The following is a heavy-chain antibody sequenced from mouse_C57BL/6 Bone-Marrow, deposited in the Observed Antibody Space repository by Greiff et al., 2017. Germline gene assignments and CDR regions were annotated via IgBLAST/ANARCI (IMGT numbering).Heavy chain of an antibody. Sequence: VQVVESGGGLVKPGGSLNLSCAASGFTFSSYAMSWVRQTPEKRLEWVATISDGGIYTYYPDNVQGRFTLSRENAKNNLYLQMSHLKSEDTAMYYCARDDLLPFAYWGQGTLVTVSA. D-gene: IGHD2-1*01. CDR1: GFTFSSYA. J-gene: IGHJ3*01. CDR2: ISDGGIYT. V-gene: IGHV5-4*01. CDR3: ARDDLLPFAY.